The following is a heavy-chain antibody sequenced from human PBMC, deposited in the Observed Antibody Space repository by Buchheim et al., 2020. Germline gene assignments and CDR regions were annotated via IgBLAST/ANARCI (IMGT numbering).Heavy chain of an antibody. CDR2: IHYSGNT. J-gene: IGHJ4*02. D-gene: IGHD3-10*01. V-gene: IGHV4-59*01. CDR1: GGSISGYY. Sequence: QVQLQESGPGLVKPSETLSLTCTISGGSISGYYWSWIRQPPGKGLEWIGDIHYSGNTKYNTSLKSRTTISVDTSQNQFSLKLRSVTAADTAAYYCARLKFGSGSFYIDYWGQGTL. CDR3: ARLKFGSGSFYIDY.